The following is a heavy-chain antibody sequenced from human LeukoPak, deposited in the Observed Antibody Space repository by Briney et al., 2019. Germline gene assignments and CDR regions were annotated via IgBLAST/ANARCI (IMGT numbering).Heavy chain of an antibody. CDR3: ARAWAQYSSSSFDY. J-gene: IGHJ4*02. CDR1: GYTFTGYY. D-gene: IGHD6-13*01. CDR2: INPNSGGT. V-gene: IGHV1-2*02. Sequence: ASVKVSCKASGYTFTGYYMHWVRQAPGQGLEWMGWINPNSGGTNYAQKFQGRVTMTRDTSISTAYMELSRLRSDDTAVYYCARAWAQYSSSSFDYWGQGTLVTVSS.